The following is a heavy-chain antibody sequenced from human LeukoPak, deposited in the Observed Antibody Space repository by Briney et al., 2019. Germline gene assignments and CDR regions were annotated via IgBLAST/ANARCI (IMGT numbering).Heavy chain of an antibody. CDR3: ARQIGVSIDY. D-gene: IGHD5/OR15-5a*01. Sequence: GGSLRLSCAASRFTFINFDMHWVRQAPGKGLEWVTFIRFDGSNEYYADSVRGRFTISRDNSKNTLYLQMSSLRPEDTAVYYCARQIGVSIDYWGQGTLVTVSS. V-gene: IGHV3-30*02. J-gene: IGHJ4*02. CDR2: IRFDGSNE. CDR1: RFTFINFD.